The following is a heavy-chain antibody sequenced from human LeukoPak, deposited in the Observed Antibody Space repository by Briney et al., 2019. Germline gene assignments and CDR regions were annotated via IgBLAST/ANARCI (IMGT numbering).Heavy chain of an antibody. V-gene: IGHV4-61*02. CDR3: ARGRVSGTTLYFDY. Sequence: PSETLSLTCTVSGGSISSDSDYWSWIRQPAGKGLEWIGRIYSGSTDYNPSLRSRLTISVDTSKNQFPLKLSSVTAADTAVYYCARGRVSGTTLYFDYWGQRTLFTVSS. J-gene: IGHJ4*02. D-gene: IGHD1-1*01. CDR1: GGSISSDSDY. CDR2: IYSGST.